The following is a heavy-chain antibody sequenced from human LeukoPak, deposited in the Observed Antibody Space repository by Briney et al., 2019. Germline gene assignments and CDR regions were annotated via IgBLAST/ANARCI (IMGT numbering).Heavy chain of an antibody. D-gene: IGHD1-26*01. CDR3: ARMRYSGSYENYFDY. CDR2: IYYSGST. J-gene: IGHJ4*02. V-gene: IGHV4-59*01. Sequence: SETLSLTCTVPGGSISSYYWSWIRQPPGKGLEWIGYIYYSGSTNYNPSLKSRVTISVDTSKNQFSLKLSSVTAADTAVYYCARMRYSGSYENYFDYWGQGTLVTVSS. CDR1: GGSISSYY.